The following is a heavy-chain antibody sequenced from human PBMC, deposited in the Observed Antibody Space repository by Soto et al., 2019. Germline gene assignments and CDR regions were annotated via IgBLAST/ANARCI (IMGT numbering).Heavy chain of an antibody. D-gene: IGHD1-26*01. CDR2: IIPFSGTS. CDR3: ARVGHITNYGMAV. CDR1: GGTFSSYP. V-gene: IGHV1-69*01. Sequence: QVQLVQSGAEVKKPGSSVKVSCGASGGTFSSYPINWVRQAPGQGLEWMGGIIPFSGTSNYAQTFQGRVTITADESTSTAYMELRSLRSEDTAVYYCARVGHITNYGMAVWGQGTTVTVSS. J-gene: IGHJ6*02.